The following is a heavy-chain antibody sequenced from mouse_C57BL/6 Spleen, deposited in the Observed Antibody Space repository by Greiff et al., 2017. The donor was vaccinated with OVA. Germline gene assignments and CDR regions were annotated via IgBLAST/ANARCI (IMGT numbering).Heavy chain of an antibody. Sequence: QVQLKQPGTELVKPGASVKLSCKASGYTFTSYWMHWVKQRPGQGLEWIGNINPSNGGTNYNEKFTSKATLTVDQSSSPAYMQRSSLTSEDSAVYYCARGGSYYEGYYFDYWGQGTTRTVSS. CDR3: ARGGSYYEGYYFDY. CDR1: GYTFTSYW. CDR2: INPSNGGT. D-gene: IGHD2-12*01. J-gene: IGHJ2*01. V-gene: IGHV1-53*01.